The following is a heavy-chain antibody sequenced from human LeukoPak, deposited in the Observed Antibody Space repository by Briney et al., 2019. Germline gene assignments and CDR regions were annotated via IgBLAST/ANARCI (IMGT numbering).Heavy chain of an antibody. Sequence: SETLSLTCAVNGGSFSGYYWTWIRQPPGEGLQWIGEINHEGSTNYNPSLKSRLTISVDTSKNQFSLKLSSVTAADTAVYYCASKPYSYGYSGPFDYWGQGILITVSS. CDR3: ASKPYSYGYSGPFDY. J-gene: IGHJ4*02. V-gene: IGHV4-34*01. D-gene: IGHD5-18*01. CDR1: GGSFSGYY. CDR2: INHEGST.